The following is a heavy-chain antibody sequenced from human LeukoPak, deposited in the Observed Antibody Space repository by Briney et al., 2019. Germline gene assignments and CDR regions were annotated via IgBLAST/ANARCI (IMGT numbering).Heavy chain of an antibody. J-gene: IGHJ4*02. CDR2: ISGSGDST. Sequence: GGTLRLSCAASGFTFSSYDMSWVRQAPGKGLEWVSAISGSGDSTYYADSVKGRFTISRANSKNTLYLQMNSLRVEDTAMYYCARPKDGSLDYWGQGTLVTVSS. V-gene: IGHV3-23*01. CDR3: ARPKDGSLDY. D-gene: IGHD2-15*01. CDR1: GFTFSSYD.